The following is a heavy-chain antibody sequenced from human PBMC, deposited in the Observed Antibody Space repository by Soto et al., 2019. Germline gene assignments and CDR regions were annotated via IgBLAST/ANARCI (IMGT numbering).Heavy chain of an antibody. CDR2: ISSSSTYM. V-gene: IGHV3-21*01. D-gene: IGHD1-26*01. J-gene: IGHJ3*01. CDR1: GVNFGGYS. Sequence: GGPLIHSCAASGVNFGGYSMSWARQTPGKGLEWVSSISSSSTYMYYADSVKGRFTMSRDNAENSLYLQMNSLRAEDTAIYYCARSLGGAFNLWGQGTMVTVSS. CDR3: ARSLGGAFNL.